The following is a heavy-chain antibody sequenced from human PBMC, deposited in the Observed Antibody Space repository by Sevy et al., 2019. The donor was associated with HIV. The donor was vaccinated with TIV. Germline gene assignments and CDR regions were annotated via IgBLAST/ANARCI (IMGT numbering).Heavy chain of an antibody. CDR2: FSGSGGGK. CDR3: AKEFYRGSYLED. D-gene: IGHD3-10*01. V-gene: IGHV3-23*01. J-gene: IGHJ4*02. CDR1: GFTFSSFA. Sequence: GGSLRLSCAASGFTFSSFAISWVRQAPAKGLEWVSAFSGSGGGKKYADSVKGRFTVSRDNAQNTVFLQMNNLRGEDTGLYYCAKEFYRGSYLEDWGQGTLVTVSS.